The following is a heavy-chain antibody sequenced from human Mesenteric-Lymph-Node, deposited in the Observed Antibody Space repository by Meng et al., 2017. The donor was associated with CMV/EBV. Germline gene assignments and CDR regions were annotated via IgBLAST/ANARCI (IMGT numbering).Heavy chain of an antibody. Sequence: SETLSLTCTVSGGSISDYYWSWIRQPPGKGLEWIGYIYYSGSTNYNPSLKSRVTISVDTSKNQFSLKLSSVTAADTAVYYCARDHRGYCSSTSCYKRGYYYYGMDVWGQGTTVTVSS. D-gene: IGHD2-2*02. CDR1: GGSISDYY. V-gene: IGHV4-59*01. J-gene: IGHJ6*02. CDR2: IYYSGST. CDR3: ARDHRGYCSSTSCYKRGYYYYGMDV.